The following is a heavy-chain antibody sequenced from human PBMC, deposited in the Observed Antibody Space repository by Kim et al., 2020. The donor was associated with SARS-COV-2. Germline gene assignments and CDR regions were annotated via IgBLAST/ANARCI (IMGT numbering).Heavy chain of an antibody. D-gene: IGHD3-10*01. CDR2: IVVGSGNT. J-gene: IGHJ6*02. V-gene: IGHV1-58*01. Sequence: SVKVSCKASGFTFTSSAVQWVRQARGQRLEWIGWIVVGSGNTNYAQKFQERVTITRDMSTSTAYMELSSLRSEDTAVYYCAAERITMVRGVIIHYYYYGMDVWGQGTTVTVSS. CDR1: GFTFTSSA. CDR3: AAERITMVRGVIIHYYYYGMDV.